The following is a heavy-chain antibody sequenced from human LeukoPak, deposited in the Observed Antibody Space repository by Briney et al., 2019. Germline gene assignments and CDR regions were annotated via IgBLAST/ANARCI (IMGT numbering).Heavy chain of an antibody. CDR2: ISYDGSNK. J-gene: IGHJ4*02. CDR3: ARRGDRDSRGYYLDFDY. CDR1: GFTFSGYP. Sequence: PGKSLRLSCAASGFTFSGYPIHWVRQAPGKGLEWVAVISYDGSNKYYADSVKGRFTISRDNSKNTLYLQMNSLITEDTAVYFCARRGDRDSRGYYLDFDYWGQGTLVTVSS. D-gene: IGHD3-22*01. V-gene: IGHV3-30-3*01.